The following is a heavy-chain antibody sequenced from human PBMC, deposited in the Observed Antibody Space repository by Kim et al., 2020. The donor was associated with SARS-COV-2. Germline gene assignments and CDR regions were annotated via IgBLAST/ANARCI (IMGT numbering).Heavy chain of an antibody. CDR2: IYYSGST. D-gene: IGHD5-12*01. V-gene: IGHV4-59*13. Sequence: SETLSLTCTVSGGSISSYYWSWIRQPPGKGLEWIGYIYYSGSTNDNPSLKSRVTISVDTSKNQFSLKLSSVTAADTAVYYCARDRMATIGDAFDIWGQGTMVTVSS. CDR3: ARDRMATIGDAFDI. CDR1: GGSISSYY. J-gene: IGHJ3*02.